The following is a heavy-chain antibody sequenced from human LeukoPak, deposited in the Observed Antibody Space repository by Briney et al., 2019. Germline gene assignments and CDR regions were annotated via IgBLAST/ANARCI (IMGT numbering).Heavy chain of an antibody. CDR2: ISYDGSNK. CDR3: AKDWKRWLQLSDAFDI. Sequence: HPGGSLRLSCAASGFTFSSYGMHWVRQAPGKGLEWVAVISYDGSNKYYADSVKGRFTISRDNSKNTLYLQMNSLRAEDTAVYYCAKDWKRWLQLSDAFDIWGQGTMVTVSS. V-gene: IGHV3-30*18. J-gene: IGHJ3*02. D-gene: IGHD5-24*01. CDR1: GFTFSSYG.